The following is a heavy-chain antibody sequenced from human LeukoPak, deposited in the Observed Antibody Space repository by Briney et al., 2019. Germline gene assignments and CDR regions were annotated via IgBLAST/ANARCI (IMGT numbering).Heavy chain of an antibody. J-gene: IGHJ4*02. D-gene: IGHD3-10*01. CDR2: ISYDGSNK. CDR3: ARALLWFGELLGTGY. CDR1: GFTFSSYA. Sequence: GGSLRLSCAASGFTFSSYAMHWVRQAPGKGLEWVAVISYDGSNKYYADSVKGRFTISRDNSKNTLYLQMNSLRAEDTAVYYCARALLWFGELLGTGYWGQGTLVTVSS. V-gene: IGHV3-30*04.